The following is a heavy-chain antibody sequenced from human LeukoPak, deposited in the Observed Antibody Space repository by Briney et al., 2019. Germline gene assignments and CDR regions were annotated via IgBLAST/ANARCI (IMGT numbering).Heavy chain of an antibody. CDR1: GFTFSAYA. Sequence: PGGSLRLSCAASGFTFSAYAMNWVRQAPGKGLVWVSRINSDGTYTNYADSVKGRFTISRDNAKNTPYLQMNSLRAEDTAVYYCARDLSHTFDYWGQGTLVTVSS. V-gene: IGHV3-74*01. CDR2: INSDGTYT. J-gene: IGHJ4*02. CDR3: ARDLSHTFDY.